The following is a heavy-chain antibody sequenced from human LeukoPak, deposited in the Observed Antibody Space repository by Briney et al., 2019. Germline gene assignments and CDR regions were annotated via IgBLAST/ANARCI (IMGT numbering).Heavy chain of an antibody. V-gene: IGHV3-23*01. CDR2: INESGGRT. CDR3: TKGSHLDV. J-gene: IGHJ6*02. Sequence: GGSLRLSCAASGFTFSTYEMSWARQAPGKGPEWVSSINESGGRTYYADSVTGRFTISRDNSRSTLYLQMNSLRAEDTAVYYCTKGSHLDVWGQGTMVTVSS. CDR1: GFTFSTYE. D-gene: IGHD3-3*02.